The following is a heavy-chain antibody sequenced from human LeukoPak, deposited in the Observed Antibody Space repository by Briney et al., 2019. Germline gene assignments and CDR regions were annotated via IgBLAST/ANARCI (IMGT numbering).Heavy chain of an antibody. CDR2: INSDGSST. CDR3: ARAGYRDAYNW. V-gene: IGHV3-74*01. J-gene: IGHJ4*02. CDR1: GFTLGSYW. D-gene: IGHD5-24*01. Sequence: GGSLRLSCAASGFTLGSYWMDGVRQAPGKGLVWVSRINSDGSSTSYADSVKGRFTISRDNAKNTLSLQMNSLRAEDTAVYYCARAGYRDAYNWWGQGTLVTVSS.